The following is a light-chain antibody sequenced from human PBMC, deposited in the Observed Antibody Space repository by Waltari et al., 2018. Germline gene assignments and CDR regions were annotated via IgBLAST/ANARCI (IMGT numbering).Light chain of an antibody. CDR3: STWDGSLKGLL. CDR1: NSNLGSNT. CDR2: SNN. V-gene: IGLV1-44*01. Sequence: QSVLTQPTSASGTPGQRVSTSCSGTNSNLGSNTVTCYQQPPGTAPKLLTYSNNHRPSGVPDRFSGSKSGTSASLAISGLQPEDEADYYCSTWDGSLKGLLFGGGTKLTVL. J-gene: IGLJ3*02.